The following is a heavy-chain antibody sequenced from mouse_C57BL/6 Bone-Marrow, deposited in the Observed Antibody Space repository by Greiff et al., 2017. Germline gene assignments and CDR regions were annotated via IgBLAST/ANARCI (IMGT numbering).Heavy chain of an antibody. CDR2: ISDGGSYT. Sequence: EVMLVESGGGLVKPGGSLKLSCAASGFTFSSYAMSWVRQTPEKRLEWVATISDGGSYTYYPDNVKGRFTISRDNAKNNLYLQMSHLKSEDTAMYYCARDYYGSSYVAYWGQGTLVTVSA. V-gene: IGHV5-4*01. CDR1: GFTFSSYA. D-gene: IGHD1-1*01. J-gene: IGHJ3*01. CDR3: ARDYYGSSYVAY.